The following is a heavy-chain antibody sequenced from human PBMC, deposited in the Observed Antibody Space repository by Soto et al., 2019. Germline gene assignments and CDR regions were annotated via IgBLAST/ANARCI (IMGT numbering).Heavy chain of an antibody. Sequence: EVQLEESGGDLVQPGGSLRLSCAASGFTLSSYWMTWVRQAPGKGLEWVANINRDASKMSYLDAVRGRFTISRDNVRNTLYLQMDSLRADDTVLYYCARDVSPGSSSLYLDAFDIWGQGTMVTVSS. D-gene: IGHD6-13*01. V-gene: IGHV3-7*05. CDR3: ARDVSPGSSSLYLDAFDI. CDR1: GFTLSSYW. CDR2: INRDASKM. J-gene: IGHJ3*02.